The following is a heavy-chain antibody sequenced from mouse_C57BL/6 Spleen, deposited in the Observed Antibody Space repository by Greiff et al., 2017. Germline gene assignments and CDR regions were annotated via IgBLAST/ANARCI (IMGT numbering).Heavy chain of an antibody. CDR2: IYPGDGDT. V-gene: IGHV1-82*01. D-gene: IGHD2-4*01. CDR1: GYAFSSSW. Sequence: VQLQQSGPELVKPGASVKISCKASGYAFSSSWMNWVKQRPGKGLEWIGRIYPGDGDTNYNGKFKGKATLTADKSSSTAYMQLSSLTSEDSAVYFCADFYYDYDGGFAYWGQGTLVTVSA. CDR3: ADFYYDYDGGFAY. J-gene: IGHJ3*01.